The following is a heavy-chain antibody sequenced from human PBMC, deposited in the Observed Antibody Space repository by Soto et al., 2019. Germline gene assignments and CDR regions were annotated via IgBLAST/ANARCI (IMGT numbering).Heavy chain of an antibody. D-gene: IGHD3-10*01. CDR2: IYYSGGT. CDR1: GGSISSYY. CDR3: ARPAGSGSGNGWFDP. Sequence: QVQLQESGPGLVKPSETLSLTCTVSGGSISSYYWSWIRQPPGKGLEWIGYIYYSGGTKYNPSLKSRVTISVDTSKNQFSLKLSSVTAADTALYYCARPAGSGSGNGWFDPWGQGTLVTVSS. V-gene: IGHV4-59*01. J-gene: IGHJ5*02.